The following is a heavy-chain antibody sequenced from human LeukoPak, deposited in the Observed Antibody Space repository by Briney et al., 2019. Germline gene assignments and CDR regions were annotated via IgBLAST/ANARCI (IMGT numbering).Heavy chain of an antibody. CDR2: INPNSGGT. CDR3: ARVMAAQESYVDY. CDR1: GYTFTGYY. V-gene: IGHV1-2*02. D-gene: IGHD5-24*01. J-gene: IGHJ4*02. Sequence: ASVKVSCKASGYTFTGYYMHWVRQAPGQGLEWMGWINPNSGGTNYAEKFQGRVTMTRDTSISTAYMELSRLRSDDTAVYHYARVMAAQESYVDYWGQGTLVTVSS.